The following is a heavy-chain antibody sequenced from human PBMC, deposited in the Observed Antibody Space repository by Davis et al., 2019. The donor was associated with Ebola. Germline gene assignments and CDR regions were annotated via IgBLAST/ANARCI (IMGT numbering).Heavy chain of an antibody. CDR1: GYTFTGYN. J-gene: IGHJ4*02. CDR2: IISNSGGT. CDR3: ARGHNYGFEY. Sequence: ASVKVSCKASGYTFTGYNMHWVRQAPGQGLEWMGRIISNSGGTNYAQKFQGRVTVTRDTSISTAYMKLSSLRSDDTAVYYCARGHNYGFEYWGQGALVTVSS. D-gene: IGHD5-18*01. V-gene: IGHV1-2*06.